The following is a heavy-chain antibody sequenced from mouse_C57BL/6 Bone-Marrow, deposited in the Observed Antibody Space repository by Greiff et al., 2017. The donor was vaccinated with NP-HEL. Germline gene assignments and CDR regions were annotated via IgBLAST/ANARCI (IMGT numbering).Heavy chain of an antibody. V-gene: IGHV14-1*01. Sequence: VQLHQSGAELVRPGASVKLSCTASGFNIKDYYMHWVKQRPEQGLEWIGRIDPEDGDTEYAPKFQGKATMTADTSSNTAYLQLSSLTSEDTAVYYCTTEGPLGLAWFAYWGQGTLVTVSA. D-gene: IGHD3-1*01. CDR3: TTEGPLGLAWFAY. CDR1: GFNIKDYY. J-gene: IGHJ3*01. CDR2: IDPEDGDT.